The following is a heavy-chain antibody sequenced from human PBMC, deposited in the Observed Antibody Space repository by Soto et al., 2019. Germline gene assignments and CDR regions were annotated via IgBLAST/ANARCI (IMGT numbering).Heavy chain of an antibody. CDR1: GGSISSGGYY. V-gene: IGHV4-31*03. J-gene: IGHJ6*02. D-gene: IGHD4-4*01. CDR3: ARAHLRVTIEGYYYYGMDV. Sequence: QVQLQESGPELVKPSQTLSLTCTVSGGSISSGGYYWSWIRQHPGKGLEWIGYIYYSGSTYYNPSLKSRVTISVDTSKNQFSLKLSSVTAADTAVYYCARAHLRVTIEGYYYYGMDVWGQGTTVTVSS. CDR2: IYYSGST.